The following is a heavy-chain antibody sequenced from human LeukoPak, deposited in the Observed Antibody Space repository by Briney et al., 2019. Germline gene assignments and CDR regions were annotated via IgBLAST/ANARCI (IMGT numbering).Heavy chain of an antibody. CDR1: GYTFTGYY. J-gene: IGHJ3*02. Sequence: ASVKVSCKASGYTFTGYYMHWVRQAHGQGLEWMGWINPNSGGTNYAQKFQGRVTMTRDTSISTAYMELSRLRSDDTAVYYCARGVAMIVVVINDAFDIWGQGTMVTVSS. CDR3: ARGVAMIVVVINDAFDI. D-gene: IGHD3-22*01. CDR2: INPNSGGT. V-gene: IGHV1-2*02.